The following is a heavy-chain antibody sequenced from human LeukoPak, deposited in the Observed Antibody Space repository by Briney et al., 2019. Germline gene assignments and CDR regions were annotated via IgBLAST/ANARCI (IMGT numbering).Heavy chain of an antibody. J-gene: IGHJ4*02. Sequence: GGSLRLPCAASGFTFSGYAMHWVRQAPGKGLEWVAVISYDGSNKYYADSVKGRFTISRDNSKNTLYLQMNSLRAEDTAVYYCARYSSSSVYWGQGTLVTVSS. V-gene: IGHV3-30-3*01. CDR3: ARYSSSSVY. CDR1: GFTFSGYA. CDR2: ISYDGSNK. D-gene: IGHD6-6*01.